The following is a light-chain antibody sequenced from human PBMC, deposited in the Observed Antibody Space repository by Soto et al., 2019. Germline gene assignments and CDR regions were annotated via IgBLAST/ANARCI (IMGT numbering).Light chain of an antibody. Sequence: IQLTQSPSSLSASVGDRVTITCRASQGIGSYLAWYQQKPGEAPKLLIFAASTLQSGVPSRFSGSGSGTVFTLTISSLQTDDFSTYDCQQYHSYWTFGQGTKVDIK. CDR3: QQYHSYWT. CDR1: QGIGSY. CDR2: AAS. V-gene: IGKV1-9*01. J-gene: IGKJ1*01.